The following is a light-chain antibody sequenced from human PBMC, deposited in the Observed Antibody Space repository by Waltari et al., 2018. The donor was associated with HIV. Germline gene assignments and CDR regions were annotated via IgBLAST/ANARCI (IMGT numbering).Light chain of an antibody. Sequence: QAVVTQEPSLTVSPGGTVTLTCGSSTGAVTSGHHPYWFQQKSGQAPRTLIYDTNNKHSSTPTRFAGSLLGGKAALTLSGAQPEDEADYCCLLSDAGARPVVFGGGTKLTVL. CDR3: LLSDAGARPVV. CDR1: TGAVTSGHH. J-gene: IGLJ2*01. V-gene: IGLV7-46*01. CDR2: DTN.